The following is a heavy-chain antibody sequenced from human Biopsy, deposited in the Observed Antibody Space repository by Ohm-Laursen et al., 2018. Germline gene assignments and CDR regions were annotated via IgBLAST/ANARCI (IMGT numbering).Heavy chain of an antibody. CDR3: ARGPHSGSHSCFDY. D-gene: IGHD1-26*01. Sequence: SSVKVSCKVSGYSFTSYYMHWVRQAPGQGLEWMGGIIPMFGTANYAQMFQGRVTISADESTSTSYMELSSLTTEDTAIYYCARGPHSGSHSCFDYWGRGTLVTVSS. V-gene: IGHV1-69*01. J-gene: IGHJ4*02. CDR2: IIPMFGTA. CDR1: GYSFTSYY.